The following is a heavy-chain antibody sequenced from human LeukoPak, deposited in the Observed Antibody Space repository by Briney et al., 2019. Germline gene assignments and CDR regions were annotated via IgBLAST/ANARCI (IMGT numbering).Heavy chain of an antibody. CDR3: ARDLLSSWATLGYYYMDV. V-gene: IGHV1-18*01. Sequence: ASVKVSCKASGYTFTSYGISWVRQAPGQGLEWMGWISAYNGNTNYAQKLQGRVTMTTDTSTSTAYMELRSLRSDDTAVYYCARDLLSSWATLGYYYMDVWGKGTTVTVSS. J-gene: IGHJ6*03. CDR1: GYTFTSYG. CDR2: ISAYNGNT. D-gene: IGHD6-13*01.